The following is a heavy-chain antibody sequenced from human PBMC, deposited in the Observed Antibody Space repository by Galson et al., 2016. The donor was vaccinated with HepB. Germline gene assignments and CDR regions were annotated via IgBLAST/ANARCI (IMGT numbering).Heavy chain of an antibody. J-gene: IGHJ4*02. D-gene: IGHD3-16*02. Sequence: SLRLSCAASVFNFRTYVIHWVRQPPGKGLEWVAVIWYDASKEYYLDSVKGRFSISRDNSEKTAYLQIDSLRVHDTAVYSCGGGGGVIDYWCQGTQVIVSS. CDR3: GGGGGVIDY. V-gene: IGHV3-33*03. CDR2: IWYDASKE. CDR1: VFNFRTYV.